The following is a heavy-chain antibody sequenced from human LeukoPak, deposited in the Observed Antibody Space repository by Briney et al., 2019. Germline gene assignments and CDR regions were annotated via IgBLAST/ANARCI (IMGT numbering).Heavy chain of an antibody. D-gene: IGHD2-15*01. Sequence: VASMKVSCKASGYTFIDNYMHWVRQAPGQGLEWMGWISPESGDTRYAQKFQGRVTMTRDTSITTAYMELSRLTSDDTAVYYCARDVDPNCNLGSCYDYWGQGTLVTVSS. J-gene: IGHJ4*02. CDR2: ISPESGDT. V-gene: IGHV1-2*02. CDR3: ARDVDPNCNLGSCYDY. CDR1: GYTFIDNY.